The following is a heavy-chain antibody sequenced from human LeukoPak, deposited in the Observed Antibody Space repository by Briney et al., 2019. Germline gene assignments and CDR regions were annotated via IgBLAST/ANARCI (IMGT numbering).Heavy chain of an antibody. J-gene: IGHJ5*02. CDR2: INHSGST. V-gene: IGHV4-34*01. CDR1: GGSFSYYY. D-gene: IGHD2-2*01. CDR3: ARVVVVVPAAILVRDWFDP. Sequence: SETLSLTCAVYGGSFSYYYWSWIRQPPGKGLEWIGEINHSGSTNYNPSLKSRVTISVDTSKNQFSLKLSSVTAADTAVYYCARVVVVVPAAILVRDWFDPWGQGTLVTVSS.